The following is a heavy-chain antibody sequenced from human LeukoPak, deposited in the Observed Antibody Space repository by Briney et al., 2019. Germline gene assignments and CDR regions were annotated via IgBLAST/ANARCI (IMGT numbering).Heavy chain of an antibody. CDR1: GGSISTYYW. CDR2: IDWDDDK. J-gene: IGHJ4*02. CDR3: ARILAGPDYFDY. Sequence: TLSLTCSVPGGSISTYYWSWIRQPPGKALEWLARIDWDDDKYYSTSLKTRLTISKDTSKNQVVLTMTNMDPVDTATYYCARILAGPDYFDYWGQGTLVTVSS. V-gene: IGHV2-70*11.